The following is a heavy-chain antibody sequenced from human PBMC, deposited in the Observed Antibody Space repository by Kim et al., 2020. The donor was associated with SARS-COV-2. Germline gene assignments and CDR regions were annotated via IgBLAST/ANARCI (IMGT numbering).Heavy chain of an antibody. CDR2: IYYSGST. CDR3: ARRQGWIQLWYFGC. J-gene: IGHJ4*01. Sequence: SETLSLTCTVSGGSISSSSYYWGWIRQPPGKGLEWIGSIYYSGSTYYNPSLKSRVTISVDTTKNQFSLKLSSVTAADAAVYYCARRQGWIQLWYFGCWG. V-gene: IGHV4-39*01. CDR1: GGSISSSSYY. D-gene: IGHD5-18*01.